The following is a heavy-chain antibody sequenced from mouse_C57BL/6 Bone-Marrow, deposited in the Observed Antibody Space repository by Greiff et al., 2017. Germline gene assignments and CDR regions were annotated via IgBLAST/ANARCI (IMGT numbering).Heavy chain of an antibody. V-gene: IGHV1-81*01. CDR3: ARVGGLRRAWFAY. D-gene: IGHD2-4*01. CDR2: IYPRSGNT. CDR1: GYTFTSYG. J-gene: IGHJ3*01. Sequence: QVQLQQSGAELARPGASVKLSCKASGYTFTSYGISWVKQRTGQGLEWIGEIYPRSGNTYYNEKFKGKATLTADKSSSKAYRELRSLTSEDSAVYFCARVGGLRRAWFAYWGQGTLVTVSA.